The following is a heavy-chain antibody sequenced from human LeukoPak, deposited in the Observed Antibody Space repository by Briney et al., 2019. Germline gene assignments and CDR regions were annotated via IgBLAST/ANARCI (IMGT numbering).Heavy chain of an antibody. CDR3: ARERFYYDSSGYYRYFDY. D-gene: IGHD3-22*01. V-gene: IGHV4-59*01. CDR2: IYYSGST. Sequence: SETLSLTCTVSGGSISGYYWTWIRQPPGKGLEWIGHIYYSGSTNNNPSLKSRVTISVDTSKNQFSLKLSSVTAADTAVYYCARERFYYDSSGYYRYFDYWGQGTLVTVSS. CDR1: GGSISGYY. J-gene: IGHJ4*02.